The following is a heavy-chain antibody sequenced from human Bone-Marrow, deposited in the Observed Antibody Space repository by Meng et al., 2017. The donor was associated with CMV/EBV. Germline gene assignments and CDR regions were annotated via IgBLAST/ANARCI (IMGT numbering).Heavy chain of an antibody. V-gene: IGHV4-39*07. D-gene: IGHD6-13*01. CDR2: IYYSGST. CDR3: ARPRRGLAAAGEIQH. Sequence: GSLISSIYYWGWIRAPPGEGLEWIGSIYYSGSTDYTQSLQSRVTISVDTSKNQFSLKLSSVTAADTAVYYCARPRRGLAAAGEIQHWGQGTLVTVSS. CDR1: GSLISSIYY. J-gene: IGHJ1*01.